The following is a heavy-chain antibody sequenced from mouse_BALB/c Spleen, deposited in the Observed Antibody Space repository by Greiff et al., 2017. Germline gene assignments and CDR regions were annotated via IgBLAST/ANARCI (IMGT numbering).Heavy chain of an antibody. Sequence: EVQLQQSGPELVKPGASVKMSCTASGYTFTSYVMHWVKQKPGQGLEWIGYINPYNDGTKYNEKFKGKATLTSDKSSSTAYMELSSLTSEDSAVYYCARTIKGYAMDYWGKGTSVTVSS. V-gene: IGHV1-14*01. J-gene: IGHJ4*01. CDR3: ARTIKGYAMDY. CDR2: INPYNDGT. CDR1: GYTFTSYV. D-gene: IGHD1-2*01.